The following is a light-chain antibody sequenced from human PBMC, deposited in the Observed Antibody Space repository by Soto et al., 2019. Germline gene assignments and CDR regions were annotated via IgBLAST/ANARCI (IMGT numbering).Light chain of an antibody. CDR2: WAS. J-gene: IGKJ1*01. CDR1: QSVLYSSINKNY. CDR3: QQYYSTPPT. V-gene: IGKV4-1*01. Sequence: DIVMTQSPDSLAVSLGERATINCKSSQSVLYSSINKNYLAWYQQKPGQPPKLLIYWASTRESGVPDRFSGSGSGTDFTLTITSLQAEDGAVYYCQQYYSTPPTFGQGTKVEIK.